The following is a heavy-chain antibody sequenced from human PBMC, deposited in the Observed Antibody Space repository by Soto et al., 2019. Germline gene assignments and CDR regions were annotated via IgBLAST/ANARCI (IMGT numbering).Heavy chain of an antibody. J-gene: IGHJ4*02. V-gene: IGHV1-69*02. Sequence: GASVKVSCKASGGTFSSYTISWVRQAPGQGLEWMGRIIPILGIANYAQKFQGRVTITADKSTSTAYMELSSLRSEDTAVYYCARCLQRIAVEEPFDYWGQGSLVTVSS. D-gene: IGHD6-19*01. CDR2: IIPILGIA. CDR1: GGTFSSYT. CDR3: ARCLQRIAVEEPFDY.